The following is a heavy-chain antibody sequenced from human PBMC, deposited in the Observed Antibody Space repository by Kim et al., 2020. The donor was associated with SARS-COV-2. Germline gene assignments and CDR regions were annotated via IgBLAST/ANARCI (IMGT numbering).Heavy chain of an antibody. D-gene: IGHD3-9*01. CDR3: ARAVLRYFDWFPGGDY. CDR2: INAGNGNT. V-gene: IGHV1-3*01. CDR1: GYTFTSYA. Sequence: ASVKVSCKASGYTFTSYAMHWVRQAPGQRLEWMGWINAGNGNTKYSQKFQGRVTITRDTSASTAYMELSSLRSEDTAVYYCARAVLRYFDWFPGGDYWGQGTLVTVSS. J-gene: IGHJ4*02.